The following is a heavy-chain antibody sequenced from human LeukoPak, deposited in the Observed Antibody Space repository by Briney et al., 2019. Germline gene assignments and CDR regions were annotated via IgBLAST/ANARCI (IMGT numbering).Heavy chain of an antibody. CDR1: GYTFTSYD. J-gene: IGHJ5*02. D-gene: IGHD2-2*01. CDR3: ARDVCSSTSCQRFDP. CDR2: MNPNSGNT. Sequence: ASVKVSCKASGYTFTSYDINWVRQATGQGLEWMGWMNPNSGNTGYAQKFQGRVTITRNTSISTAYMELSSLRSEDTAVYYCARDVCSSTSCQRFDPWGQGTLATVSS. V-gene: IGHV1-8*03.